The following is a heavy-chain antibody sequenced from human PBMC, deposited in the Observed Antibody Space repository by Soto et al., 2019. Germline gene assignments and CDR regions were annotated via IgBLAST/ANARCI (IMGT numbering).Heavy chain of an antibody. D-gene: IGHD1-1*01. CDR1: GFAFSSYW. V-gene: IGHV3-74*01. Sequence: LRLSCAAPGFAFSSYWMHWVRQTPGKGPVWVSRIYNDGSRTAYADSVKGRFTISRDNAKNTMYLQMSSLTVEDTAVYYCARDLSGDTTPYFDLWGQGTLVTVSS. J-gene: IGHJ4*02. CDR3: ARDLSGDTTPYFDL. CDR2: IYNDGSRT.